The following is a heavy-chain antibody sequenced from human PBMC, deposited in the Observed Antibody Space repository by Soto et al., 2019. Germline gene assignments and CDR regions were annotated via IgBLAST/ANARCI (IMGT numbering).Heavy chain of an antibody. D-gene: IGHD3-22*01. Sequence: ASVKVSCKASGYTFTSYGISWVRQAPGQGLEWMGWISTFHGNTNYAQKFQGSVTMTTDTSTSTAYMELRSLTSDDTAIYYCARGTYDATGYTLDYWGQGTLVTVCS. J-gene: IGHJ4*02. CDR3: ARGTYDATGYTLDY. CDR2: ISTFHGNT. V-gene: IGHV1-18*04. CDR1: GYTFTSYG.